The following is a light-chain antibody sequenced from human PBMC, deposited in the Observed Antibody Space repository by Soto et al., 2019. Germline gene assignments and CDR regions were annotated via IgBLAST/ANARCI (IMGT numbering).Light chain of an antibody. CDR2: TNN. V-gene: IGLV1-44*01. CDR1: PANIGTNS. CDR3: AAWDDILNGWV. J-gene: IGLJ3*02. Sequence: QSVLTQPPSVSGTPGQRVTISCSGSPANIGTNSVNWFQHLPGTAPKLLIYTNNQRPSGVPDRFSGSRSGTSASLAISGLQSEDEADYYCAAWDDILNGWVFGGGTQLTVL.